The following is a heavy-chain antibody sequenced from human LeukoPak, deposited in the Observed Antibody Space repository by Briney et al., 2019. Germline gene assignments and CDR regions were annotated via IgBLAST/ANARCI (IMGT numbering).Heavy chain of an antibody. V-gene: IGHV4-34*01. CDR1: SGSFSGHQ. Sequence: PSETLSLTCAVYSGSFSGHQWSWIRQPPGKGLEWIGEINHSGSTNYNPSLKSRVTISVDTSKNQFSLKLSSVTAADTAVYYCARGLYGSGYYYYYYMDVWGKGTTVTVSS. J-gene: IGHJ6*03. D-gene: IGHD3-10*01. CDR2: INHSGST. CDR3: ARGLYGSGYYYYYYMDV.